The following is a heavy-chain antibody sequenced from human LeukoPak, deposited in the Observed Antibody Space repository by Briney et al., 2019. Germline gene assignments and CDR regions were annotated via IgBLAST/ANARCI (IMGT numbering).Heavy chain of an antibody. Sequence: PETLSLTCTVSGSSISSSSYYWGWIRQPPGKGLEWIGSICYSGSTYYNPSLKSRVTISVDTSKNQFSLKLSSVTAADTAVYYCARHVMDYYDSSGYYPDYWGQGTLVTVSS. CDR1: GSSISSSSYY. D-gene: IGHD3-22*01. CDR2: ICYSGST. CDR3: ARHVMDYYDSSGYYPDY. V-gene: IGHV4-39*01. J-gene: IGHJ4*02.